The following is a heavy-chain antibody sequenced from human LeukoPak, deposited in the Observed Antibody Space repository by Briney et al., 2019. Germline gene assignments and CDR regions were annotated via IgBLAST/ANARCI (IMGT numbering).Heavy chain of an antibody. CDR1: GYTFTSYG. J-gene: IGHJ5*02. CDR3: ARVWHYDSNWFDP. Sequence: ASVKVSCTASGYTFTSYGISWVRQAPGQGLEWMGWISAYNGKTNYAQKLQGRVTMTTDTTTSTAYMELRSLRSDDTAVYYGARVWHYDSNWFDPWGQGTLVTVSS. V-gene: IGHV1-18*01. D-gene: IGHD3-22*01. CDR2: ISAYNGKT.